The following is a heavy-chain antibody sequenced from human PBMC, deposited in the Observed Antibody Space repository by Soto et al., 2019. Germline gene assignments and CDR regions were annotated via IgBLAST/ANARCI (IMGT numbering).Heavy chain of an antibody. D-gene: IGHD2-2*01. V-gene: IGHV1-3*01. CDR2: INAGNGNT. Sequence: ASVKVSCKASGYTFTSYAMHWVRQAPGQRLEWMGWINAGNGNTKYSQKFQGRVTITRDTSASTAYMELSSLRSEDTAVYYCARSCSSTSCSVEDDYYYMDVWGKGTTVTVSS. CDR1: GYTFTSYA. J-gene: IGHJ6*03. CDR3: ARSCSSTSCSVEDDYYYMDV.